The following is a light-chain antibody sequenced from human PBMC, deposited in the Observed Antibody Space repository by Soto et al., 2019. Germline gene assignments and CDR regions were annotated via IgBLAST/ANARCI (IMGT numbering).Light chain of an antibody. Sequence: DIQLTQSPSSLSASVGDRVTITCQASQDISNHLNWYQQKPGKAPNLLIYDASDLETGVPARFSGSGSGTDFTLTISSLQPEDFATYYCLQKYFYPFTFGPGTKVDIK. CDR1: QDISNH. CDR2: DAS. V-gene: IGKV1-33*01. J-gene: IGKJ3*01. CDR3: LQKYFYPFT.